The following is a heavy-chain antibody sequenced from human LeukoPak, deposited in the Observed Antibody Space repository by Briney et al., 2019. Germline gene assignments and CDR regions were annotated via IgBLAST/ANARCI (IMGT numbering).Heavy chain of an antibody. J-gene: IGHJ4*02. CDR1: GGSNSSYY. CDR2: SYTSGST. CDR3: ARGVTLGRLDY. V-gene: IGHV4-4*09. D-gene: IGHD4-23*01. Sequence: SETLALTCTVSGGSNSSYYWSWIRQPPGKGLEWIGYSYTSGSTNYNPSLKSRVTISVDTSKNQFSLKLSSVTAADTAVYYCARGVTLGRLDYWGQGTLVTVSS.